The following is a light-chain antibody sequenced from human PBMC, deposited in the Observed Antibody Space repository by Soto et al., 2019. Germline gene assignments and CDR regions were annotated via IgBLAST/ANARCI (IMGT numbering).Light chain of an antibody. V-gene: IGKV1-39*01. CDR3: PQGHSTPYT. Sequence: DIQMTQSPSSLSASVGDRVNITCRASQNIRNYLNWYQQKPGDAPKLLIYAAYTLQGADPSRFSGSGSGTDFTLTISSLQPEDFATYHCPQGHSTPYTFGQGTRLEI. CDR1: QNIRNY. J-gene: IGKJ2*01. CDR2: AAY.